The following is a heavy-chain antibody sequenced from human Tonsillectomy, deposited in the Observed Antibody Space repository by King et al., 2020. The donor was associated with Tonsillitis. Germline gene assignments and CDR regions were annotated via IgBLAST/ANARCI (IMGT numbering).Heavy chain of an antibody. CDR2: ISGDGGTK. V-gene: IGHV3-23*04. Sequence: VQLVESGGGLVQPGGSLSLSCAASGFTLRRYAMSWVRQAPGKGLIWVSAISGDGGTKYYADSVKGRFTISRDNSKNTLFLQMNSLRAEDTAIYYCAKGEGSSSFPDYWGQGTLVSVSS. J-gene: IGHJ4*02. D-gene: IGHD6-6*01. CDR3: AKGEGSSSFPDY. CDR1: GFTLRRYA.